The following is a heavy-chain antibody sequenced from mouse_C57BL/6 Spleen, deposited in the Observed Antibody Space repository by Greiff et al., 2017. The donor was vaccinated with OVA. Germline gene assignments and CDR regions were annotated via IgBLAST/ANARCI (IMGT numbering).Heavy chain of an antibody. CDR2: INPNYGTT. Sequence: VQLQQSGPELVKPGASVKISCKASGYSFTDYNMNWVKQSTGKSLEWIGVINPNYGTTSYNQKFKGKATLTVDESSSTAYMQLNSLTSEDSAVYYCARSEEYDYVAWFAYWGQGTLVTVSA. CDR1: GYSFTDYN. J-gene: IGHJ3*01. D-gene: IGHD1-1*01. CDR3: ARSEEYDYVAWFAY. V-gene: IGHV1-39*01.